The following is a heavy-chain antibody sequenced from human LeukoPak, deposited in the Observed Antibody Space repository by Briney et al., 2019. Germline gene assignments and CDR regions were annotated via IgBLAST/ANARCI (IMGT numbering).Heavy chain of an antibody. CDR2: ISGSGGSK. V-gene: IGHV3-23*01. D-gene: IGHD3-22*01. CDR1: AFTFSSYA. J-gene: IGHJ4*02. CDR3: AKESYYYDSSGYPRVY. Sequence: GRSLRLSCAASAFTFSSYAMSWVRQAPGNVLEWVSAISGSGGSKYYAGSVKGRFTISRDNSKNALYLQMNSLRAEDTAVYYCAKESYYYDSSGYPRVYWGQGTLVTVSS.